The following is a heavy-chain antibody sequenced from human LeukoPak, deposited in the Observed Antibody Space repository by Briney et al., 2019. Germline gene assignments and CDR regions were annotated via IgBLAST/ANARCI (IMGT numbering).Heavy chain of an antibody. V-gene: IGHV3-48*01. D-gene: IGHD4-17*01. CDR2: ISSSSTI. Sequence: GGSLRLSCAASGFTFSAYSMNWVRQAPGKGLEWISYISSSSTIYYADSVKGRFTISRDNAKNSLYLQMNSLRAEDTAVYYCARAYGDYEFGYDYWGQGTLVTVSS. CDR1: GFTFSAYS. CDR3: ARAYGDYEFGYDY. J-gene: IGHJ4*02.